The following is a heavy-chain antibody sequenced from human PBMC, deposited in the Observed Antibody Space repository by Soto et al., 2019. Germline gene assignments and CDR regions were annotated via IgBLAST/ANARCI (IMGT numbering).Heavy chain of an antibody. Sequence: QVQLQESGPGLVKPSQTLSLTCTVSGGSISSGGYYWSWIRQHPGKGLEWIGYFYYSGSTYYNPSLKSRVTISVDTSKNQFSLKLSSVTAADTAVYYCARVGDSSSWYYFDYWGQGTLVTVSS. J-gene: IGHJ4*02. CDR1: GGSISSGGYY. D-gene: IGHD6-13*01. CDR3: ARVGDSSSWYYFDY. V-gene: IGHV4-31*03. CDR2: FYYSGST.